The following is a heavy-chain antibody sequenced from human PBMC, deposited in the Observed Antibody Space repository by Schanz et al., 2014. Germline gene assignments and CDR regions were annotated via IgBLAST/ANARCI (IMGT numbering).Heavy chain of an antibody. J-gene: IGHJ5*02. CDR2: IIPITGIT. CDR1: GDTFRSYT. D-gene: IGHD2-2*02. V-gene: IGHV1-69*08. CDR3: ARDPLSGYCTSTSCYTLSDWFDP. Sequence: QVQLVQSGAEVKKPGSSVKVSCKASGDTFRSYTINWVRHAPGQGLEWMGRIIPITGITNYAQKFQGRVTFTADKSTSTAFLEVNSLRSEDTAVYYCARDPLSGYCTSTSCYTLSDWFDPWGQGTLVTVSP.